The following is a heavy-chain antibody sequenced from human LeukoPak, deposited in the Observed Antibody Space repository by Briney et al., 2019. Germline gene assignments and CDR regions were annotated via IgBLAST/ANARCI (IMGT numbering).Heavy chain of an antibody. D-gene: IGHD1-14*01. CDR2: IYHSGST. CDR3: ARNPGYYYYYVDV. J-gene: IGHJ6*03. CDR1: GAPLSSYY. Sequence: SETLSLTCTVSGAPLSSYYWSWIRQPPGKGLEWIGYIYHSGSTYYNPSLKSRVTISVDRSKNQFSLKLSSVTAADTAVYYCARNPGYYYYYVDVWGKGTTVTVSS. V-gene: IGHV4-59*12.